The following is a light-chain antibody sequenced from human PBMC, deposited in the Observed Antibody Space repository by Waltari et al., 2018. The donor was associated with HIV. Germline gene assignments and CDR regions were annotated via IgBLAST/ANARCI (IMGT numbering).Light chain of an antibody. V-gene: IGLV1-44*01. J-gene: IGLJ3*02. CDR2: PKA. CDR3: AIWDSLNGWV. CDR1: SSNIGRRI. Sequence: QSVLTQPPSASGTPAQRVTISCSGSSSNIGRRIANVLWYQQPPGAAPKLLIYPKALGPAGVPDRFSGSKSGTSASLAISAIQSEDEADYYCAIWDSLNGWVFGGGTKVTVL.